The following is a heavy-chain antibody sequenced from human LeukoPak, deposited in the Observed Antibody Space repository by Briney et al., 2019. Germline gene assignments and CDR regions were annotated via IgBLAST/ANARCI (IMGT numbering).Heavy chain of an antibody. CDR1: GFTFSSYG. CDR3: ARGTRYDSSGYYSQDLDY. J-gene: IGHJ4*02. D-gene: IGHD3-22*01. CDR2: IWYDGSNK. V-gene: IGHV3-33*08. Sequence: GGSLRLSCAASGFTFSSYGMHWVRQAPGKGLEWAAVIWYDGSNKYYADSVKGRFTISRDNSKNTLYLQTNSLRAEDTAVYYCARGTRYDSSGYYSQDLDYWGQGTLVTVSS.